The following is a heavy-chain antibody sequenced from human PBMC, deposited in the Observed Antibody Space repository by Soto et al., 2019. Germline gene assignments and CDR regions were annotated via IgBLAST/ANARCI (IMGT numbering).Heavy chain of an antibody. CDR1: GFTFDDYT. V-gene: IGHV3-43*01. CDR2: ISWDGGST. CDR3: AKDLRIAAREHYYYYYGMDV. Sequence: GGSLRLSCAASGFTFDDYTMHWVRQAPGKGLEWVSLISWDGGSTYYADSVKGRFTISRDNSKNSLYLQMNSLRTEDTALYYCAKDLRIAAREHYYYYYGMDVWGQGTTVTVSS. D-gene: IGHD6-6*01. J-gene: IGHJ6*02.